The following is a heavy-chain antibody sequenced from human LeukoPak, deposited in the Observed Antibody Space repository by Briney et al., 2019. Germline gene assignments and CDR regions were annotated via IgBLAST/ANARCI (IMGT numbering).Heavy chain of an antibody. J-gene: IGHJ4*02. CDR2: INHSGST. V-gene: IGHV4-34*01. D-gene: IGHD2-15*01. Sequence: SETLSLTCAVYGGSFSGYYWSWIRQPPGKGLEWIGEINHSGSTNYNPSLKSRVTISVDTSKNQFSLKLSSVTAADTAVYYCASLPVIYCSGGSCYPHFDYWGQGTLVTVSS. CDR1: GGSFSGYY. CDR3: ASLPVIYCSGGSCYPHFDY.